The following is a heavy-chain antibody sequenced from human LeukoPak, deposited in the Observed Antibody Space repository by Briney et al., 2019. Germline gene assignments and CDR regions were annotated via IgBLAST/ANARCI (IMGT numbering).Heavy chain of an antibody. D-gene: IGHD1-26*01. Sequence: ASVKVSCKASGGTFSSYAISWVRQAPGQGLEWMGGIIPIFGTANYAQKFQGRVTITADESTSTAYMELSSLRSEDTAVYYCAKGRVGANDWDAFDIWGQGTMVTVSS. CDR3: AKGRVGANDWDAFDI. CDR1: GGTFSSYA. CDR2: IIPIFGTA. J-gene: IGHJ3*02. V-gene: IGHV1-69*13.